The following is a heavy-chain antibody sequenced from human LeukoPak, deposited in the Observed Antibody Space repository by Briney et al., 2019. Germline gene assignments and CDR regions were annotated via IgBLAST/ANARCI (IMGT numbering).Heavy chain of an antibody. CDR3: ARSSGRNPFDY. J-gene: IGHJ4*02. CDR1: GFTFSSYT. CDR2: IGTSSTTI. Sequence: GGSLRLSCAASGFTFSSYTMNWVRQPPGKGLEWVSNIGTSSTTIYYADSVKGRFTISRDNSKNTLYLQMGSLRAEDMVVYYCARSSGRNPFDYWGQGTLVTVSS. D-gene: IGHD3-22*01. V-gene: IGHV3-48*01.